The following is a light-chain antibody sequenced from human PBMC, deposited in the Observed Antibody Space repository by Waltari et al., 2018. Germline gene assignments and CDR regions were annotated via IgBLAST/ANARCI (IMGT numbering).Light chain of an antibody. CDR1: QSVRSY. CDR2: DAS. J-gene: IGKJ5*01. Sequence: EIVLTQSPATLSLSPGERATLPCRASQSVRSYLAWYQQKPGQAPRLLFFDASKRATGIPARFSGSGSGTDFTLTISSLEPEDSAIYYCQQRDNWPPAITFGQGTRLEIK. CDR3: QQRDNWPPAIT. V-gene: IGKV3-11*01.